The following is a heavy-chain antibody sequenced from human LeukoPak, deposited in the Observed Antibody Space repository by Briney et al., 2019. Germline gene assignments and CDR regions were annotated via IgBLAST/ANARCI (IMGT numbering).Heavy chain of an antibody. J-gene: IGHJ4*02. CDR2: ISGSGGST. CDR1: GFTFSSYA. D-gene: IGHD6-13*01. Sequence: GGSLRLSCAASGFTFSSYAMSWVRQAPGKGLEWVSAISGSGGSTYYADSVKGRFTISRDNAKNSLYLQMNSLRAEDTAVYYCARGNWYSSSWYQTNFDYWGQGTRVTVSS. V-gene: IGHV3-23*01. CDR3: ARGNWYSSSWYQTNFDY.